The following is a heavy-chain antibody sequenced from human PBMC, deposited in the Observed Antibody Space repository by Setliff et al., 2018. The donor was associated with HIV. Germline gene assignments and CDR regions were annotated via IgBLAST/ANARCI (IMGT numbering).Heavy chain of an antibody. CDR1: GYAFIHYD. D-gene: IGHD1-1*01. CDR3: ARGYTNIEMATTYSYYMDV. Sequence: VASVKVSCKASGYAFIHYDINWVRQAPGQGLEWLGWMNPNNGHTAFAQKFQGRVAMVRDTSTSTAFMEVNSLTFDDTAIYYCARGYTNIEMATTYSYYMDVWGMGTAVTVS. J-gene: IGHJ6*03. CDR2: MNPNNGHT. V-gene: IGHV1-8*02.